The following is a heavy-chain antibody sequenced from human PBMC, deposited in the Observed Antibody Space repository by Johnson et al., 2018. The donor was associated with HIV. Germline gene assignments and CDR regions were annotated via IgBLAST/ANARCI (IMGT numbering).Heavy chain of an antibody. CDR2: LSYDGGNK. V-gene: IGHV3-30-3*01. CDR3: AREAGTAFDI. Sequence: QVQLVESGGGVVQPGRSLRISCAASGFTFSNYAMHWVRQAPGKGLEWVAVLSYDGGNKYYADSVKGRFTISRDNSKNTLYLQMNSLRAEDTAVYYCAREAGTAFDIWGQGTMVTVSS. CDR1: GFTFSNYA. J-gene: IGHJ3*02.